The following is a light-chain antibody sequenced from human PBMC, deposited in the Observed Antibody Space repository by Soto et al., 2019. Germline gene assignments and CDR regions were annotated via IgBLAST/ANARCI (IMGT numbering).Light chain of an antibody. Sequence: EIVLTQSPATLSLSPGERATLSCRASQSVTNYLAWYQQNPGQAPRLLIYDASNSATGIPARFSGSGSGTDFTLTISSLEPEDFAVYYCQQRSNWPSGTFGHGTKVEIK. J-gene: IGKJ1*01. CDR1: QSVTNY. CDR3: QQRSNWPSGT. V-gene: IGKV3-11*01. CDR2: DAS.